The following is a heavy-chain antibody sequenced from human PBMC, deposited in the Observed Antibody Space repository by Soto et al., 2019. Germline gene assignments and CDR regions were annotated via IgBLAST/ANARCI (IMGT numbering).Heavy chain of an antibody. V-gene: IGHV1-69*13. CDR1: GGTLRRYG. J-gene: IGHJ4*02. CDR2: IILIFGTP. D-gene: IGHD3-22*01. Sequence: SVKVSCKASGGTLRRYGISWVRQAPGQGLEWMGGIILIFGTPNYAQKFQGRVTISADESTSTAYMELSSLRSEDTAVYYCARGGDYDSSGKHYFDYWGQGTLVTVS. CDR3: ARGGDYDSSGKHYFDY.